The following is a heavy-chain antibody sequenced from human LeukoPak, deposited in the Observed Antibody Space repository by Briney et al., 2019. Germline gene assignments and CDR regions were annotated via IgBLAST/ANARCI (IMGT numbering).Heavy chain of an antibody. CDR3: TRRSAVAGTGDY. CDR2: IRGDGGTT. Sequence: GRSLRLSCAASGFTFSSYGMHWVRQAPGKGLVWVSRIRGDGGTTDYADSVKGRFAISRDNAKNTLYLQMNNLRVDDTALYYCTRRSAVAGTGDYWGQGTLVTVSS. D-gene: IGHD6-19*01. V-gene: IGHV3-74*01. J-gene: IGHJ4*02. CDR1: GFTFSSYG.